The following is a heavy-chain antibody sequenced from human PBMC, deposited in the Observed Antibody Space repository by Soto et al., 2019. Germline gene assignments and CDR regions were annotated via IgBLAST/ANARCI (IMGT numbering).Heavy chain of an antibody. CDR3: ARPRAAAGLNWFDP. V-gene: IGHV3-30-3*01. CDR2: ISYDGSNK. CDR1: GFTFSSYA. Sequence: GGSLRLSCAASGFTFSSYAMHWVRQAPGKGLEWVAVISYDGSNKYYADSVKGRFTISRDNSKNTLYLQMNSLRAEDTAVYYCARPRAAAGLNWFDPWGQGTLVTVSS. D-gene: IGHD6-13*01. J-gene: IGHJ5*02.